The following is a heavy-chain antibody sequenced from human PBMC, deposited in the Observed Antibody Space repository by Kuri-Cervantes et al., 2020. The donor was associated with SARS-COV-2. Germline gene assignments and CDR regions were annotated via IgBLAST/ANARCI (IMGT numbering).Heavy chain of an antibody. CDR2: ISGIDTNT. CDR1: GFTFSTYA. CDR3: AREISIVGASDY. D-gene: IGHD1-26*01. Sequence: GGSLRLSCAVSGFTFSTYAVSWVRQAPGKGLEWVSAISGIDTNTFYADSVKGRFTISRDNAKNSLYLQMNSLRAEDTAVYYCAREISIVGASDYWGQGTLVTVSS. J-gene: IGHJ4*02. V-gene: IGHV3-23*01.